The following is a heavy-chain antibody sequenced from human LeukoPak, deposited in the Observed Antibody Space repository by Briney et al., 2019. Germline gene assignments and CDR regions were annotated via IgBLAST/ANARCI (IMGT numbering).Heavy chain of an antibody. J-gene: IGHJ5*01. Sequence: PSEALSLTCAVYGGSFSGYYWGWIRQPPGKGLEWIGSIYHRGTTYYNPSLKRRVSISVDTSKNQFSLKLSSVTAADTAVYYCARIAMFYYESSGYYSDSWGQGTLVTVSS. CDR3: ARIAMFYYESSGYYSDS. CDR1: GGSFSGYY. CDR2: IYHRGTT. D-gene: IGHD3-22*01. V-gene: IGHV4-38-2*01.